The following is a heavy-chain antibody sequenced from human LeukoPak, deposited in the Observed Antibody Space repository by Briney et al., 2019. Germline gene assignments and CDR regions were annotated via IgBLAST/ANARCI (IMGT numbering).Heavy chain of an antibody. V-gene: IGHV3-23*01. J-gene: IGHJ4*02. D-gene: IGHD5-18*01. CDR2: ISGSGGST. CDR1: GFTFSGYA. Sequence: GGSLRLSCAASGFTFSGYAMSWVRQAPGKGLEWVSAISGSGGSTYYADSVKGRFTISRDNSKNTLYLQMNSLRAEDTAVYYCANEQLWVTRGYYFDYWGQGTLVTVSS. CDR3: ANEQLWVTRGYYFDY.